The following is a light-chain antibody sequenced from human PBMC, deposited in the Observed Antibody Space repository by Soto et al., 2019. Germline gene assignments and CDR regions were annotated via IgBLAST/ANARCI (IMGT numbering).Light chain of an antibody. CDR2: GSS. V-gene: IGKV3-15*01. J-gene: IGKJ1*01. CDR1: QSVSSN. Sequence: EIVMTQSPATLSVSPGERATLSCRASQSVSSNLAWYQQKPGQAPRLLIYGSSTRATGIPARFSGSGSGTEFTLTISSLQYEDFAFYYCQQYNNWPGTFCQGTKLDIK. CDR3: QQYNNWPGT.